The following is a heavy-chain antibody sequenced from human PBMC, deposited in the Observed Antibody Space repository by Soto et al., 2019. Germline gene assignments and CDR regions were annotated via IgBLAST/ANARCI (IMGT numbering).Heavy chain of an antibody. D-gene: IGHD6-13*01. CDR2: IDPSDSYT. CDR1: GYTFTDYW. CDR3: ARHYSSWYVGWFDP. Sequence: EVQLAQSGGEVRKSGESLRISCTASGYTFTDYWISWVRQMPGRGLEWMGRIDPSDSYTDYSPAFQGHVSISTDKSINTVYLHWSSLKASETALYYGARHYSSWYVGWFDPWGQGTLVTVSS. V-gene: IGHV5-10-1*03. J-gene: IGHJ5*02.